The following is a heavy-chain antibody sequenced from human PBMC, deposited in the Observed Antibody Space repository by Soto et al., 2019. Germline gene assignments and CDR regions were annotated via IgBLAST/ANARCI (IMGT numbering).Heavy chain of an antibody. D-gene: IGHD6-13*01. CDR2: FSLSGTT. J-gene: IGHJ4*02. V-gene: IGHV4-4*07. CDR3: ARGMTPPGAPAWYYFDS. Sequence: SEPLSLTCPVSGASITGSFFWSWIRQPAGKGLEWIGRFSLSGTTNYNPSLRSRVTMSADVSKNQFSLRLTSVTAADTALYYCARGMTPPGAPAWYYFDSWGQGTLVTVSS. CDR1: GASITGSFF.